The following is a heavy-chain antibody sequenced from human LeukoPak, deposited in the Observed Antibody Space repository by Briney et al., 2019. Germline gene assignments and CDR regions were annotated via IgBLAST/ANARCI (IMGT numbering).Heavy chain of an antibody. CDR3: AREVVVVVAATPYYYGMDV. V-gene: IGHV1-69*13. Sequence: SVKVSCKASGGTFSSYAISWVRQAPGQGLEWMGGIIPIFGTANYAQKFQGRVTIAADESTSTAYMELSSLRSEDTAVYYRAREVVVVVAATPYYYGMDVWGQGTTVTVSS. CDR1: GGTFSSYA. J-gene: IGHJ6*02. CDR2: IIPIFGTA. D-gene: IGHD2-15*01.